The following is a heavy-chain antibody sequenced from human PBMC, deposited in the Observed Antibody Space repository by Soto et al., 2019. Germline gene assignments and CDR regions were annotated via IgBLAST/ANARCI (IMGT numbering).Heavy chain of an antibody. J-gene: IGHJ5*02. D-gene: IGHD2-15*01. V-gene: IGHV4-39*01. CDR1: GGSISSSSYY. CDR2: IYYSGST. Sequence: SETLSLTCTVSGGSISSSSYYWGWIRQPPGKGLEWIGSIYYSGSTYYNPSLKSRVTISVDTSKNQFSLKLSSVTAADTAVYYCARHVVVVVADSETPKQRHWFDPWAREPWSPSP. CDR3: ARHVVVVVADSETPKQRHWFDP.